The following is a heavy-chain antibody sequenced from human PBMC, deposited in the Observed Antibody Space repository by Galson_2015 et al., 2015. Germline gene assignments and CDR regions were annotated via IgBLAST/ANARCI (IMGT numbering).Heavy chain of an antibody. J-gene: IGHJ5*02. CDR3: AGFYGSGSHTWFDP. V-gene: IGHV4-4*08. CDR2: ISNSGAR. Sequence: ETLSLTCSVSGGSFSNYYWSWIRQPPGKGLEWLGHISNSGARNYKPSLQSRATLSLDTSTNQVSLKLLSVTAADTAVYFCAGFYGSGSHTWFDPWGQGTLVTVSS. CDR1: GGSFSNYY. D-gene: IGHD3-10*01.